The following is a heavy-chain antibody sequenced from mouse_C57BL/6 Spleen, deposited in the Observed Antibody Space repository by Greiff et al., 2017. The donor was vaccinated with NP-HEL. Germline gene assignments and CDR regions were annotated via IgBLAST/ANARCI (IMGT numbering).Heavy chain of an antibody. V-gene: IGHV1-82*01. D-gene: IGHD1-1*01. CDR2: IYPGDGDT. CDR3: ARDSYYYGSSYDYAMDY. CDR1: GYAFSSSW. Sequence: QVQLQQSGPELVKPGASVKISCKASGYAFSSSWMNWVKQRPGKGLEWIGRIYPGDGDTNYNGKFKGKATLTADKSSSTAYMQLSSLTSEDSAVYFCARDSYYYGSSYDYAMDYWGQGTSVTVSS. J-gene: IGHJ4*01.